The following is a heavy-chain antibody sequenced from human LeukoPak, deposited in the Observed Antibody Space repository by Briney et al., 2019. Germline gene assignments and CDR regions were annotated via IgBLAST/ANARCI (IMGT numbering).Heavy chain of an antibody. V-gene: IGHV4-59*01. CDR3: ARELAAGITRGAFDI. CDR1: GGSISSYY. Sequence: SGTLSLTCTVSGGSISSYYRSWIRQPPGKGLEWIGYIYYSGSTNYNPSLKSRVTISVDTSKNQFSLKLSSVTAADTAVYYCARELAAGITRGAFDIWGQGTMVTVSS. CDR2: IYYSGST. D-gene: IGHD1-14*01. J-gene: IGHJ3*02.